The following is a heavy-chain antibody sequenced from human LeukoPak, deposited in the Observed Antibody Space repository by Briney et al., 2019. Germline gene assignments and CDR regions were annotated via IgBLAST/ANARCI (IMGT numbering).Heavy chain of an antibody. CDR3: ARSSWYVGFDY. Sequence: SETLSLTCTVSGGSISNYYWSWIRQPPGKGLEWIGYIYYSGSTSYNPSLKSRVTISVDTSKNQFSLKLSSVTAADTAVYYCARSSWYVGFDYWGQGTLVTVSS. J-gene: IGHJ4*02. CDR2: IYYSGST. D-gene: IGHD6-13*01. V-gene: IGHV4-59*12. CDR1: GGSISNYY.